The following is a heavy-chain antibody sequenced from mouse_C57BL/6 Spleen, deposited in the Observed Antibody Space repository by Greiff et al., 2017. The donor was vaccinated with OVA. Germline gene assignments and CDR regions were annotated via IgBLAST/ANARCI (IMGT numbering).Heavy chain of an antibody. J-gene: IGHJ4*01. CDR2: IYWDDDK. CDR1: GFSLSTSGMG. D-gene: IGHD1-2*01. CDR3: ARNPSHYDGYYYAMDY. V-gene: IGHV8-12*01. Sequence: QVTLKESGPGILQSSQTLSLTCSFSGFSLSTSGMGVSWIRQPSGKGLEWLAHIYWDDDKRYNPSLKSRLTISKDTSRNQVFLKITSVDTADTATYYCARNPSHYDGYYYAMDYWGQGTSVTVSS.